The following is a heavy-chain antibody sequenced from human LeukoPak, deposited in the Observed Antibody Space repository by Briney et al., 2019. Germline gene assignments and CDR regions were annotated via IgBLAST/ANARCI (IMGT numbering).Heavy chain of an antibody. CDR2: IIPILDIA. V-gene: IGHV1-69*02. CDR1: GYTFTDYH. J-gene: IGHJ4*02. CDR3: ARSYSSGYYFDY. Sequence: SVKVSCKASGYTFTDYHMHWVRQAPGQGLEWMGRIIPILDIANYAQKFQGRVTITADKSTSTAYMELSSLRSEDTAMYYCARSYSSGYYFDYWGQGTLVTVSS. D-gene: IGHD3-22*01.